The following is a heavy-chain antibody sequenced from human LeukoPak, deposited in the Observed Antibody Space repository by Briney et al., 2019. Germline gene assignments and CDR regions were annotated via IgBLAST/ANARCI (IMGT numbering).Heavy chain of an antibody. CDR2: IYTSGST. D-gene: IGHD3-10*01. CDR3: ARSGVYYYGSGSYKNYMDV. Sequence: SETLSLTCTVSGGSISSYYWSWIRQPAGRGLEWIGRIYTSGSTNYNPSLKSRVTMSVDTSKNQFSLKLSSVTAADTAVYYCARSGVYYYGSGSYKNYMDVWGKGTTVTISS. CDR1: GGSISSYY. J-gene: IGHJ6*03. V-gene: IGHV4-4*07.